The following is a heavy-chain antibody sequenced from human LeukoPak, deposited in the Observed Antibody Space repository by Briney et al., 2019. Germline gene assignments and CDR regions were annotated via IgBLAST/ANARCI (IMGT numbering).Heavy chain of an antibody. J-gene: IGHJ2*01. V-gene: IGHV1-46*01. CDR1: GYTFTSYY. CDR2: INPSGGST. CDR3: ARDRGWSSIVGSYWYFAL. Sequence: GASVTVSCKASGYTFTSYYMHWVRQAPGQGLEWMGIINPSGGSTSYAQKFQGRVTMTRDMSTSTDYMELSSLRSEDTAVYFCARDRGWSSIVGSYWYFALWGRGTLVTVSS. D-gene: IGHD3-22*01.